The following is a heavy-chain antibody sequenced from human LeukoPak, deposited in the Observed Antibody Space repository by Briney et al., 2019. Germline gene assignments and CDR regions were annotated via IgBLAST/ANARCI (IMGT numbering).Heavy chain of an antibody. D-gene: IGHD3-22*01. CDR2: ISWNSGSI. CDR1: GFTFDDYA. V-gene: IGHV3-9*01. CDR3: AKAPSYYYDSSGYLFDY. J-gene: IGHJ4*02. Sequence: GGSLRLSCAASGFTFDDYAMHWVRQAPGKGLEWVSGISWNSGSIGYADSVKGRFTISRDNAKNSLYLQMNSLRVEDTALYYCAKAPSYYYDSSGYLFDYWGQGTLVTVSS.